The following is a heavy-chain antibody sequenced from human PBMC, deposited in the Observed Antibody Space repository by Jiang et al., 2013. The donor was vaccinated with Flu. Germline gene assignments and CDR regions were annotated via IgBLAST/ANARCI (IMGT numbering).Heavy chain of an antibody. CDR3: ARDRTVSSSGYYLYYYYGMDV. CDR2: IYYSGST. V-gene: IGHV4-61*01. CDR1: GGSVSSGSYY. D-gene: IGHD3-22*01. Sequence: LLKPSETLSLTCTVSGGSVSSGSYYWSWIRQPPGKGLEWIGYIYYSGSTNYNPSLKSRVTISVDTSKNQFSLKLSSVTAADTAVYYCARDRTVSSSGYYLYYYYGMDVWGQGTTVTVSS. J-gene: IGHJ6*02.